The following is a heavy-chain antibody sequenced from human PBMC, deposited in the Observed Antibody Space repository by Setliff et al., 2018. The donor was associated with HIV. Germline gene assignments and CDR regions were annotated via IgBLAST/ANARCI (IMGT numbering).Heavy chain of an antibody. V-gene: IGHV3-23*01. D-gene: IGHD6-19*01. CDR2: ISGAGDT. CDR3: ARDDAVGGGYLDY. J-gene: IGHJ4*02. CDR1: GFTLRSYA. Sequence: PGGSLRLSCEASGFTLRSYAMYWVRQAPGKGLEWVAGISGAGDTYYADSVKGRFTISRDNSKNMLYLEMTSLRAEDTAVYYCARDDAVGGGYLDYWGQGTLVTVSS.